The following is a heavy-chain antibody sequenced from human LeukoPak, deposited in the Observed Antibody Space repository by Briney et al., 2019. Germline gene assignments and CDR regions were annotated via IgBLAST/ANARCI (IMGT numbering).Heavy chain of an antibody. CDR2: IKSKTDGGTT. CDR1: GFTFSNAW. Sequence: GGPLRLSCAASGFTFSNAWMSWVRQAPGKGLEWVGRIKSKTDGGTTDYAAPVKGRFTISRDDSKNTLYLQMNSLKTEDTAVYYCTTIFPLSRTLWFGEFRMDVWGKGTTVTVSS. D-gene: IGHD3-10*01. J-gene: IGHJ6*04. CDR3: TTIFPLSRTLWFGEFRMDV. V-gene: IGHV3-15*01.